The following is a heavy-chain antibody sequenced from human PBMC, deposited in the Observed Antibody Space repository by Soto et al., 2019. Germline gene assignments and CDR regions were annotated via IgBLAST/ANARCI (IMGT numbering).Heavy chain of an antibody. Sequence: GESLKISCKAAGDSFTDYWIGWVRQMPGKGLEWMGIIYPGDSTVRYSPSFQGQVSISADKSVNTAYLHWGSLKASDTAMYYWARQPPGWFAMDVWGKGTTVTAPS. D-gene: IGHD6-19*01. CDR1: GDSFTDYW. V-gene: IGHV5-51*01. CDR3: ARQPPGWFAMDV. CDR2: IYPGDSTV. J-gene: IGHJ6*04.